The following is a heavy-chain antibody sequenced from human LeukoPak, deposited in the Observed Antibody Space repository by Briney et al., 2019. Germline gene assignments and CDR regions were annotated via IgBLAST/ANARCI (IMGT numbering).Heavy chain of an antibody. J-gene: IGHJ4*02. Sequence: GGNLRLSCAASGFTFDDYARHRLRQAPGQGLEWFSLISGDGGSTYYADSVKGSFTIYRSNSTNYMYLKMISLRTEAAALYSCAKEEGCSSTCCAPYFGYWGQRTLVTVSS. D-gene: IGHD2-2*01. CDR3: AKEEGCSSTCCAPYFGY. V-gene: IGHV3-43*02. CDR1: GFTFDDYA. CDR2: ISGDGGST.